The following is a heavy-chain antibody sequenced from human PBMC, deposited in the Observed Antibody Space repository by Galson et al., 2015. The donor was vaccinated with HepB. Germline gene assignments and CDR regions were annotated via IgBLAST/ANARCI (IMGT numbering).Heavy chain of an antibody. CDR2: ISSTSSVI. CDR1: GFTFSSYS. CDR3: ARDLVGNWFDP. J-gene: IGHJ5*02. Sequence: SLRLSCAASGFTFSSYSINWVRQAPGKGLEWVSYISSTSSVIYYADSVKGRFTVSRDNAKNSLYLRMNSLRDEDTAVYYCARDLVGNWFDPWGQGTLVTVSS. V-gene: IGHV3-48*02. D-gene: IGHD1-26*01.